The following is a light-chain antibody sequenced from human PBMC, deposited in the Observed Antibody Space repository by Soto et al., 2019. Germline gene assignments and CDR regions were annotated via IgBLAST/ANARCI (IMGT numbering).Light chain of an antibody. CDR3: LLHNTYPWT. CDR1: KVIGND. J-gene: IGKJ1*01. CDR2: GAS. Sequence: DIQMTQSPCSLSASIGDRVTITCRASKVIGNDLAWYQQKPAKAPARLIYGASSLQSGVPSRFSGSGSGTDFTLTISSLQPEDFATYYCLLHNTYPWTFGQGTKVEI. V-gene: IGKV1-17*01.